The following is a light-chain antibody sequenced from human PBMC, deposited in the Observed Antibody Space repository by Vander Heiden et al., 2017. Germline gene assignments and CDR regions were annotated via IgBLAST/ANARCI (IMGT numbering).Light chain of an antibody. Sequence: QSALTQPHSVSGSPGQSVTISCTGTRRDVGAYNYVSWYQLHPGQAPKLIIYDVSQRPSVVPGRFSGSKSGNTASLTISGLQIEDEADYFCCSYAGTYTFVFGSGTEVTVL. CDR3: CSYAGTYTFV. CDR1: RRDVGAYNY. J-gene: IGLJ1*01. V-gene: IGLV2-11*01. CDR2: DVS.